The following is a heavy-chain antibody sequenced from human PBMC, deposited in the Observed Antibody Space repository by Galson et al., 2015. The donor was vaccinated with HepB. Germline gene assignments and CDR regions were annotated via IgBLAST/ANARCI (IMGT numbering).Heavy chain of an antibody. D-gene: IGHD4-17*01. CDR1: GDSVSSNSVA. J-gene: IGHJ4*02. V-gene: IGHV6-1*01. CDR2: TYYRSKWYN. CDR3: ARWRHDSGDFDY. Sequence: CAISGDSVSSNSVAWNWIRQSPSRGLEWLGRTYYRSKWYNDYAVSVKSQITINPDTSKNQFSLQLNSVTPEDTAVYYCARWRHDSGDFDYWSQGALVTVPS.